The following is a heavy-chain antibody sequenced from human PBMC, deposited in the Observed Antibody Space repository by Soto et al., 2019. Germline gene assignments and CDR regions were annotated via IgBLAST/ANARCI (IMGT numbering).Heavy chain of an antibody. CDR3: STTVITAPLFEY. D-gene: IGHD2-21*02. CDR1: GFTFSGHY. Sequence: EVQLVESGGGLVQPGGSLRLSCEGSGFTFSGHYMDWVRQAPGKGLEWLGRIRNKPNGHTTADAASVKGRFTISRDDSKNLVYLQMNSLKSEDTARYYCSTTVITAPLFEYWGQGTLVAVSS. V-gene: IGHV3-72*01. CDR2: IRNKPNGHTT. J-gene: IGHJ4*02.